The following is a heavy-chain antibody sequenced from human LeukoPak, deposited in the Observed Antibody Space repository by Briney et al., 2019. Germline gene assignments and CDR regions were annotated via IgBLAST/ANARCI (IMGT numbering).Heavy chain of an antibody. V-gene: IGHV1-69*13. J-gene: IGHJ6*03. Sequence: GASVKVSCKASGGTFSSYAISWVRQAPGQGLEWMGGIIPIFGTANCAQKFQGRVTITADESTSTAYMELSSLRSEDTAVYYCARDQQQLVPSTYYYYMDVWGKGTTVTVSS. CDR2: IIPIFGTA. CDR3: ARDQQQLVPSTYYYYMDV. D-gene: IGHD6-13*01. CDR1: GGTFSSYA.